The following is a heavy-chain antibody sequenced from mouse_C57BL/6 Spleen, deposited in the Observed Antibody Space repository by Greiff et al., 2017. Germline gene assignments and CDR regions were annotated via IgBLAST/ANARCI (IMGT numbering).Heavy chain of an antibody. CDR2: IDPSDSYT. Sequence: QVQLQPSGAELVMPGASVKLSCKASGYTFTSYWMHWVKQRPGQGLEWIGEIDPSDSYTNYNQQFKGKSTLTVDKSSSTAYMQLSSLTSEDSAVYYCARYDYDVGGYFDYWGQGTTLTVSS. CDR1: GYTFTSYW. CDR3: ARYDYDVGGYFDY. J-gene: IGHJ2*01. D-gene: IGHD2-4*01. V-gene: IGHV1-69*01.